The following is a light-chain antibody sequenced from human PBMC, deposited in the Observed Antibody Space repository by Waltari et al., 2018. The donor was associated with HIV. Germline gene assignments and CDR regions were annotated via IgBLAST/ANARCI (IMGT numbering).Light chain of an antibody. Sequence: VITQSPPTLSLSPGASATLSCSARQSVSSNLAWYQQKPGQAPRLLINDASTRATGIPARFSGSGSWTEFTLTISSLQSEDFAVYYCQQYNNWPRTFGQGTKVEIK. CDR3: QQYNNWPRT. CDR2: DAS. V-gene: IGKV3-15*01. J-gene: IGKJ1*01. CDR1: QSVSSN.